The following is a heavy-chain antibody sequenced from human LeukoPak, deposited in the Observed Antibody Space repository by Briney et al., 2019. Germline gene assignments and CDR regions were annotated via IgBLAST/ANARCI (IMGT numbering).Heavy chain of an antibody. CDR2: IIPIFGTA. CDR1: GGTFSSYA. CDR3: ARMWGEYYYGSGSPFHYFDY. J-gene: IGHJ4*02. D-gene: IGHD3-10*01. V-gene: IGHV1-69*05. Sequence: SVKVSCKASGGTFSSYAISWVRQAPGQGLEWMGGIIPIFGTANYAQKFQGRVTITTDESTSTAYMELSSLRSEDTAVYYCARMWGEYYYGSGSPFHYFDYWGQGTLVTVSS.